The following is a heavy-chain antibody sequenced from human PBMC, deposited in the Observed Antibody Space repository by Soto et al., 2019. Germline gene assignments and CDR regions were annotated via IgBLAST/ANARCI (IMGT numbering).Heavy chain of an antibody. D-gene: IGHD2-21*01. Sequence: PSETLSLTCTVSGGSISSGGYYWSWIRQHPGKGLEWIGYIYYSGSTYYNPSLKSRVTISVDTSKNQFSLKLSSVTAADTAVYYCATAVIIPDLVDSWGQGTQVTVSS. CDR3: ATAVIIPDLVDS. CDR2: IYYSGST. CDR1: GGSISSGGYY. J-gene: IGHJ4*02. V-gene: IGHV4-31*03.